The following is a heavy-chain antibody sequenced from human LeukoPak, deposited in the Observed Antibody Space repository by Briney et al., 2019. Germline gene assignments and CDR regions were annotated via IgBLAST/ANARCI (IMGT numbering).Heavy chain of an antibody. CDR1: GASITSYF. CDR2: IHSGGST. D-gene: IGHD4-23*01. J-gene: IGHJ3*02. V-gene: IGHV4-59*01. CDR3: ARVITVENALDI. Sequence: SETLSLTRTVAGASITSYFWSWIRQPPGKGLEWLAYIHSGGSTHYNPSLKSRVTISVDTAKNQYSLKLSSVTAADTAVYYCARVITVENALDIWGQGTTVTVSS.